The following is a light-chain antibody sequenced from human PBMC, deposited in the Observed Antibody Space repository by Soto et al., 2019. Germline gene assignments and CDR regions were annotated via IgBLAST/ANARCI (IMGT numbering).Light chain of an antibody. CDR2: DVS. CDR3: CSYVGSDTSFV. J-gene: IGLJ1*01. Sequence: QSVLTQPRSVSGSPGQSVTISCTGTTSDVGGYNFVSWYQQRPGKVPKLMIYDVSIRPSGVPDRFSGSKSGNTASLTISGLQAEDEADDYCCSYVGSDTSFVFGSGTKV. V-gene: IGLV2-11*01. CDR1: TSDVGGYNF.